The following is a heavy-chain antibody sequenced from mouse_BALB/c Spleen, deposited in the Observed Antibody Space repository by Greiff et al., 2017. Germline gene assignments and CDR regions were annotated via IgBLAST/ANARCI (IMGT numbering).Heavy chain of an antibody. J-gene: IGHJ1*01. Sequence: EVKVVESGGDLVKPGGSLKLSCATSGFTFSSYGMSWVRQTPDKRLEWVATISSGGSYTYYPDSVKGRFTISRDNAKNTLYLQMSSLKSEDTAMYYCARQATWYFDVWGAGTTVTVSS. CDR3: ARQATWYFDV. D-gene: IGHD1-2*01. CDR1: GFTFSSYG. CDR2: ISSGGSYT. V-gene: IGHV5-6*01.